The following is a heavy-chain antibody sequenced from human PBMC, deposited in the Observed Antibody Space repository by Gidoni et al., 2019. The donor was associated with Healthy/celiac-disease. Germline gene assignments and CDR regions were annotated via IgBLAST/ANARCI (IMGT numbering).Heavy chain of an antibody. CDR2: IYYTGST. CDR1: GDSISGGSYS. J-gene: IGHJ2*01. CDR3: ARDRGRGFCSGGSCSPWYFDL. V-gene: IGHV4-39*07. Sequence: QLQLQASGPGLVKPSETLSLTCSVSGDSISGGSYSWGWIRQPPGKGLEWLGSIYYTGSTYYNPSLKSRVTISIDTSKNQFSLKLTSVTAADTAVYYCARDRGRGFCSGGSCSPWYFDLWGRGTLVTVSS. D-gene: IGHD2-15*01.